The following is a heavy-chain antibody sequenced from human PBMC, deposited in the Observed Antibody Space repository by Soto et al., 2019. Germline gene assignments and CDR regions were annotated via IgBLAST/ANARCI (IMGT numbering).Heavy chain of an antibody. CDR3: ARDSRSGYYLDY. Sequence: QLQLQESGSGLVKPSQTLSLTCAVSGDSISSGGYSWNWIRQLPGKGREWIGYIYHSGGTDYNPSLKSRVTITVDSSNNPLPLKLSSVTAADTAVYYRARDSRSGYYLDYWGQGTLVTVSS. CDR1: GDSISSGGYS. J-gene: IGHJ4*02. D-gene: IGHD3-22*01. V-gene: IGHV4-30-2*01. CDR2: IYHSGGT.